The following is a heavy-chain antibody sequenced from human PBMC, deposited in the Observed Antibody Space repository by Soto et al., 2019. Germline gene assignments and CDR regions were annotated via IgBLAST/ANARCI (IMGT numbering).Heavy chain of an antibody. CDR2: IYSGGST. J-gene: IGHJ4*02. CDR3: ARDNYDSSGYYSDY. CDR1: GFTVSSNY. Sequence: GESLKISCAASGFTVSSNYMSWVRQAPGKGLEWVSVIYSGGSTYYADSVKGRFTISRDNSKNTLYLQMNSLRAEDTAVYYCARDNYDSSGYYSDYWGQGTLVTVSS. D-gene: IGHD3-22*01. V-gene: IGHV3-53*01.